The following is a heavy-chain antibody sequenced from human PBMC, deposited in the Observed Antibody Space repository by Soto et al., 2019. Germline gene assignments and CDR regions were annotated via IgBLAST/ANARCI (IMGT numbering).Heavy chain of an antibody. J-gene: IGHJ3*02. Sequence: GSLRLSCAASGFTFSSYAMHWVRQAPGKGLEWVAVISYDGSNKYYADSVKGRFTISRDNSKNTLYLKIKRLRAEDTAVYYCARSYSSSWADAFDIWGQGTMVTVSS. CDR3: ARSYSSSWADAFDI. V-gene: IGHV3-30-3*01. CDR2: ISYDGSNK. D-gene: IGHD6-13*01. CDR1: GFTFSSYA.